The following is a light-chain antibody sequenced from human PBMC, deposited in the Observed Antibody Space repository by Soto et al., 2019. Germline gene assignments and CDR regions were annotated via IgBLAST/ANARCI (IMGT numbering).Light chain of an antibody. CDR1: QGIRND. CDR3: LQHNSHPWT. Sequence: DIQMTQSPSSLSASVGDRVTITCRASQGIRNDLDWYQQKPGKAPKRLIYAASSLQSGVPSRFSGSGSGTEFTRTISSLQPEDFATYYCLQHNSHPWTFGQGSKVDTK. V-gene: IGKV1-17*01. J-gene: IGKJ1*01. CDR2: AAS.